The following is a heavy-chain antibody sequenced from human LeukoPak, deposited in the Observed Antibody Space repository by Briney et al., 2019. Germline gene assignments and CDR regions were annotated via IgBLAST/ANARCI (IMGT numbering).Heavy chain of an antibody. D-gene: IGHD3-16*01. Sequence: SETLSLTCAVYGGSFSGYYWSWIRQPPGKGLEWIGEINHSGSTNYNPSLKSRVTISVDTSKNQFSLKLGSVTAADTAVYYCVKGGGTDAFDIWGQGTMVTVSS. CDR2: INHSGST. V-gene: IGHV4-34*01. CDR1: GGSFSGYY. J-gene: IGHJ3*02. CDR3: VKGGGTDAFDI.